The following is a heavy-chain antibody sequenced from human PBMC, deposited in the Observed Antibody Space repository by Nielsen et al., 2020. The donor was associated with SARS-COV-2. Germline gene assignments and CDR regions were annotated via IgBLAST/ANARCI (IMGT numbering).Heavy chain of an antibody. Sequence: SETLSLTCTVSGGSISSSSYYWGWIRQPPGKGLEWIGSIYYSGSTYYNPSLKSRVTISVDTSKNQFSLKLSSVTAADTAVYYCARRAEGLERWRRYFYYMDVWGKGTTVTVSS. CDR1: GGSISSSSYY. V-gene: IGHV4-39*07. D-gene: IGHD1-1*01. CDR2: IYYSGST. J-gene: IGHJ6*03. CDR3: ARRAEGLERWRRYFYYMDV.